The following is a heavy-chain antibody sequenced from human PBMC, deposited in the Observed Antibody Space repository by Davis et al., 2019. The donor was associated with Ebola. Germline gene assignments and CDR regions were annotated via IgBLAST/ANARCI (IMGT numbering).Heavy chain of an antibody. D-gene: IGHD4-17*01. V-gene: IGHV4-30-4*01. CDR3: ARGGDNGDPAVY. J-gene: IGHJ4*02. Sequence: LRLSCTVSGGSISSGDYYWSWIRQPPGKGLEWIGYIYYSGSTYYNPSLKSRVTISVDTSKNQFSLKLSSVTAADTAVYYCARGGDNGDPAVYWGQGTQVTVSS. CDR1: GGSISSGDYY. CDR2: IYYSGST.